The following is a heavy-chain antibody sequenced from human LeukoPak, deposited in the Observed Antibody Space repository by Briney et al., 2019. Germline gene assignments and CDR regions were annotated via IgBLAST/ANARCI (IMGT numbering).Heavy chain of an antibody. D-gene: IGHD2-15*01. Sequence: SETLSLTCAVYGGSFSGYYWSWIRQPPGKGLEWIGEINHSGSTNYNPSLKSRVTISVDTSKNQFSLKLSSVTAADTAVYYCASSGYCSGSSCSNWFDPWGQGTLVTVSS. CDR2: INHSGST. J-gene: IGHJ5*02. CDR3: ASSGYCSGSSCSNWFDP. V-gene: IGHV4-34*01. CDR1: GGSFSGYY.